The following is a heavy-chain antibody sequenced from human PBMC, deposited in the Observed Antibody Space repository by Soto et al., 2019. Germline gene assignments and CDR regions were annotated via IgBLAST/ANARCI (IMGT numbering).Heavy chain of an antibody. D-gene: IGHD6-19*01. J-gene: IGHJ4*02. CDR1: GFTFSNYA. Sequence: EVQLLESGGGLVQPGGSLRLSCAASGFTFSNYAMNWVRQAPGKGLEWVSVISGSGGSTYYADSVKGRFTISRDNSKNTLYLQMNSLRAEDTAVYYCARRSSGWYFDYWGQGTRVTVSS. V-gene: IGHV3-23*01. CDR2: ISGSGGST. CDR3: ARRSSGWYFDY.